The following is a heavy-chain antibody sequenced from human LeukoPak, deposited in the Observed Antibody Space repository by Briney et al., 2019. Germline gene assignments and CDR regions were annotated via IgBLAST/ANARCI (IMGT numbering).Heavy chain of an antibody. CDR3: ARGRKSIGAFDI. CDR1: GYTFTGYY. Sequence: ASVKVSCKASGYTFTGYYMHWVRQAPGQGLEWMGWINPNSGGTNYAQKFQGRVTMTRDTSISTAYMEVSRLRSDDTAVYYCARGRKSIGAFDIWGQGTMVTVSS. V-gene: IGHV1-2*02. CDR2: INPNSGGT. J-gene: IGHJ3*02.